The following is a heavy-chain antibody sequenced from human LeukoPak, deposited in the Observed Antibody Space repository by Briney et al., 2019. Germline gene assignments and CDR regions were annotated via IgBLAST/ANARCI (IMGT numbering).Heavy chain of an antibody. Sequence: GGSLRLSCAASGFRFSSYAMSWVRQAPGKGLEWVSAISGSGVSTYYADSVKGRFTVSRDNSKNTLYLQMSSLRAEDTAVYYCANEGDDYCSGGSCYEGWGQGTLVTVSS. V-gene: IGHV3-23*01. CDR2: ISGSGVST. CDR1: GFRFSSYA. CDR3: ANEGDDYCSGGSCYEG. J-gene: IGHJ4*02. D-gene: IGHD2-15*01.